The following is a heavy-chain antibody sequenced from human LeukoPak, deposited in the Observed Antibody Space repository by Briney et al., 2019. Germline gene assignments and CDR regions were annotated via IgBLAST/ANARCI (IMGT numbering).Heavy chain of an antibody. J-gene: IGHJ3*02. CDR1: GFTFSSCA. D-gene: IGHD2-2*01. CDR3: TRDQRKYCSRTTCFVFDI. V-gene: IGHV3-23*01. CDR2: ISGGGDAT. Sequence: GGSLRLSCAASGFTFSSCAMNWVRQAPGKGLEWVSTISGGGDATYYAHSVKGRFAVSRDNSKKTLYLQLNSLRAEDTAVYYCTRDQRKYCSRTTCFVFDIWGQGTVVSVSS.